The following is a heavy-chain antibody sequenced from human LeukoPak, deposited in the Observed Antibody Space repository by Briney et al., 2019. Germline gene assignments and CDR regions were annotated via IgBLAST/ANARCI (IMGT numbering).Heavy chain of an antibody. J-gene: IGHJ5*01. CDR2: IWYDGTNK. D-gene: IGHD1-26*01. CDR1: GFTFSDYG. V-gene: IGHV3-33*06. Sequence: GRSLRLSCAASGFTFSDYGIHWVRQAPGKGLECVAVIWYDGTNKYYGDSVKGRFTISRDNSKNTLYLQMNSLRAEDTAVYYCAKDRGSYSTTADSWGQGTLVTVSS. CDR3: AKDRGSYSTTADS.